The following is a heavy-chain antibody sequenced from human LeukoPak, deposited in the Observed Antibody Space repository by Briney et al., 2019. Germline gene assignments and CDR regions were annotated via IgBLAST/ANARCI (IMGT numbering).Heavy chain of an antibody. CDR3: ARDPRESYDYVWGSYRPDAFDI. CDR1: GGSISSGDYY. J-gene: IGHJ3*02. V-gene: IGHV4-30-4*01. CDR2: IYYSGST. D-gene: IGHD3-16*02. Sequence: SETLSLTCTVSGGSISSGDYYWGWIRQPPGKGLEWIVFIYYSGSTYYNPSLKSRITISLDTSKNQFSLKLSSVTAADTAVYYCARDPRESYDYVWGSYRPDAFDIWGQGTMVTVSS.